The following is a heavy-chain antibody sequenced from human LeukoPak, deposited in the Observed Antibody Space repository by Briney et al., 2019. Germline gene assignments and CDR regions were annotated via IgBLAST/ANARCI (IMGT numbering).Heavy chain of an antibody. CDR3: AELGITMIGVV. CDR2: LKQDGSEK. D-gene: IGHD3-10*02. Sequence: GGPLRLSCAASGFKFNRHWMIWVREAPGKGLEWVANLKQDGSEKYYVAYVKGRLTISSDNAKNSLYLQMNSLRDEDTAVYYCAELGITMIGVVWGKGTRVSISS. CDR1: GFKFNRHW. V-gene: IGHV3-7*01. J-gene: IGHJ6*03.